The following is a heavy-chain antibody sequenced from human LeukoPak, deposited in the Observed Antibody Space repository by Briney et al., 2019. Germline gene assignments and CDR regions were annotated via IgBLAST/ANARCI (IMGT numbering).Heavy chain of an antibody. CDR3: AGYCSSTSCYSDFDY. CDR2: ISYDGSNK. J-gene: IGHJ4*02. CDR1: GFTFSSYG. V-gene: IGHV3-30*03. Sequence: GRSLRLSCAASGFTFSSYGMHWVRQAPGKGLEWVAVISYDGSNKYYADSVKGRFTISRDNSKNTLYLQMNSLRAEDTAVYYCAGYCSSTSCYSDFDYWGQGTLVTVSP. D-gene: IGHD2-2*01.